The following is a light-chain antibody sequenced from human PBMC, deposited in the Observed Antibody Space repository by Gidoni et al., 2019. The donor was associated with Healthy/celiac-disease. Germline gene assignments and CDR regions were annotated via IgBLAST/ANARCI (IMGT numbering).Light chain of an antibody. Sequence: EIVLTQSPATLSLSPGERATLSCRASQSVSSYLAWYQQHPGQAPRLLIYDASNRATGIPARFSGSGSGTDFTLTISSLEPEDFAVYYCQQRSNWPPETFGQGTKLEIK. J-gene: IGKJ2*01. V-gene: IGKV3-11*01. CDR1: QSVSSY. CDR2: DAS. CDR3: QQRSNWPPET.